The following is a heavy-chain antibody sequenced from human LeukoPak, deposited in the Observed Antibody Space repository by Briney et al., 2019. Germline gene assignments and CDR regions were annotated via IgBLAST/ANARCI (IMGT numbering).Heavy chain of an antibody. Sequence: GGSLRLSCAASGFTFSSYSMNWVRQAPGKGLEWVSSISSSSSYIYYADSVKGRFTISRDNAKNSLYLQMNSLRAEGTAVYYCARDGPAVVVPAATGGMDVWGQGTTVTVSS. D-gene: IGHD2-2*01. CDR3: ARDGPAVVVPAATGGMDV. CDR1: GFTFSSYS. V-gene: IGHV3-21*01. CDR2: ISSSSSYI. J-gene: IGHJ6*02.